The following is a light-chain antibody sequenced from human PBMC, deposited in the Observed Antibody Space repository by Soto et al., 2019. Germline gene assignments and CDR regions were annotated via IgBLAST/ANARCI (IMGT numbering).Light chain of an antibody. CDR1: QSSRSW. J-gene: IGKJ3*01. CDR2: DAS. Sequence: DIQMTQSPSTLSASVGDRVPITCRASQSSRSWLAWYQQKPGKAPKLLIYDASSLESGVPSRFSGSGSGTEFTLTISSLQPDDFATYYCQQYNSYSAFGPGTKVDIK. V-gene: IGKV1-5*01. CDR3: QQYNSYSA.